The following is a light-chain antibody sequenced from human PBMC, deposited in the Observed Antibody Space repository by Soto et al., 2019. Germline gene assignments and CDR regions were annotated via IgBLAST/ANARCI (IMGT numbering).Light chain of an antibody. CDR3: QQYGSSPRT. CDR1: QSVSSSY. CDR2: GAS. Sequence: EIVLTQSPGTLSLSPGERATLSCRASQSVSSSYLAWYQQKPGQAPRLLIYGASSRATGIPDRFSGSGSGTDVPLTISRLEPEAFAVYYCQQYGSSPRTFGQGTKLEIK. V-gene: IGKV3-20*01. J-gene: IGKJ2*02.